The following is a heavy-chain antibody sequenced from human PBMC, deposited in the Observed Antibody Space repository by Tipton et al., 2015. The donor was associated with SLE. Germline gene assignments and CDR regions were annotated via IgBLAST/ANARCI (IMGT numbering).Heavy chain of an antibody. Sequence: TLSLTCAVYGGSFSGFYWNWIRQPPGKGLEWIGEIDHSGSTNYNPSLKSRVTISLDTSKNQLSLRVSSVTAADTAVYYCARDHGGSYYGWFDPWGQGTLVTVSS. CDR3: ARDHGGSYYGWFDP. J-gene: IGHJ5*02. V-gene: IGHV4-34*01. CDR2: IDHSGST. CDR1: GGSFSGFY. D-gene: IGHD1-26*01.